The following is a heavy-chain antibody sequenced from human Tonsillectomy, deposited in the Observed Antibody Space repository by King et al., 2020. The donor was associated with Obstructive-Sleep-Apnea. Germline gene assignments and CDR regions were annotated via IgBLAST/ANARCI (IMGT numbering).Heavy chain of an antibody. V-gene: IGHV3-7*03. J-gene: IGHJ4*02. CDR2: IKQDGSEN. Sequence: VQLVESGGGLVQPGGSLRLSCAASGFSFSSYWMSWVRQAPGKGLEWVANIKQDGSENNYVDSVEGRFTISKDNAKNSLYLQMNSLRAEDTAVYYCAGITMVRGVIGYWGQGTLVTVSS. CDR1: GFSFSSYW. CDR3: AGITMVRGVIGY. D-gene: IGHD3-10*01.